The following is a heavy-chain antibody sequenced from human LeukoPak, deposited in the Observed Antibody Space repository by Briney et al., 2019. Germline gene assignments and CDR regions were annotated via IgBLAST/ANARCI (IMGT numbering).Heavy chain of an antibody. J-gene: IGHJ6*03. CDR3: ARQYDSYFYYYLDL. CDR2: IYYSGST. CDR1: GGSISSSSYY. V-gene: IGHV4-39*01. Sequence: SETLSLTCTVSGGSISSSSYYWGWIRQPPGKGLEWIGSIYYSGSTYYNPSLKSRVTISVDTSKNQFSLRLSFVTAADTAVYYCARQYDSYFYYYLDLWGTGTTVTVSS.